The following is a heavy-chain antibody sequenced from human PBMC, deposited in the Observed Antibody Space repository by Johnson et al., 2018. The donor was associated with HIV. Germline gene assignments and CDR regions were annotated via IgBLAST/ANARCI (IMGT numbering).Heavy chain of an antibody. V-gene: IGHV3-72*01. J-gene: IGHJ3*02. CDR3: ARFKPPDYGDAWGWGAFDI. CDR2: TRIKANSYTT. Sequence: VQLVESGGGLIQPGGSLRLSCAASDFTVSGNYMSWVRQAPGKGLEWVGRTRIKANSYTTAYAASVKGRFTISRDDSKNSLYLQMNSRKTVDTAVNYWARFKPPDYGDAWGWGAFDIWGQGTMVTVSS. D-gene: IGHD4-17*01. CDR1: DFTVSGNY.